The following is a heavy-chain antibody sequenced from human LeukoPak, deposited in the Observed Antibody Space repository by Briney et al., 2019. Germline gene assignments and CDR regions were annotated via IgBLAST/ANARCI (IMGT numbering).Heavy chain of an antibody. V-gene: IGHV1-2*02. CDR2: INPNSGGT. CDR3: ARESCSSTSCLYDAFDI. D-gene: IGHD2-2*01. CDR1: GYTFTGYY. J-gene: IGHJ3*02. Sequence: ASVKVSCKASGYTFTGYYMHWVRQAPGQGLEWMGWINPNSGGTNYAQKFQGRVTMTRDTSISTAYMELSRLRSDDTAVYYCARESCSSTSCLYDAFDIWGQGTMVTVSS.